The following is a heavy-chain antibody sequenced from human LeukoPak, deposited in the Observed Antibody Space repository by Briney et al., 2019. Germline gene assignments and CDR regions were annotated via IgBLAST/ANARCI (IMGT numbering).Heavy chain of an antibody. Sequence: GGSLKISCKGSGYRFITYWIAWVRQMPGEGLEWMGIIYPGDSDTRYSPSFQGQVTISADKSITTAYLQLSSLKASDTAMYYCARVNYYDTSAQSRCWFDPWGQGTQVIVSP. CDR2: IYPGDSDT. CDR3: ARVNYYDTSAQSRCWFDP. V-gene: IGHV5-51*01. CDR1: GYRFITYW. J-gene: IGHJ5*02. D-gene: IGHD3-22*01.